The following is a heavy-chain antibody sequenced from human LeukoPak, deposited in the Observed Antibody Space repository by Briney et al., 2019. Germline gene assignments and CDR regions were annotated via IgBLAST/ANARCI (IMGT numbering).Heavy chain of an antibody. D-gene: IGHD4-17*01. CDR2: IIPIFGTA. V-gene: IGHV1-69*06. CDR1: GGTFSSYA. CDR3: ARAPADYGDPHFDY. Sequence: GASVKVSCKASGGTFSSYAISWGRQAPGQGLEWMGGIIPIFGTANYAQKFQGRVTITADKSTSTAYMELSSLRSEDTAVYYCARAPADYGDPHFDYWGQGTLVTVSS. J-gene: IGHJ4*02.